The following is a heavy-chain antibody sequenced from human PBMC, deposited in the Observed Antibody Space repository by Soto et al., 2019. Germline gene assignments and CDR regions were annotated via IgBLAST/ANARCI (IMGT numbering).Heavy chain of an antibody. D-gene: IGHD3-3*01. CDR1: GFTFSSYA. CDR3: ARDRRYYDFWSGSFDY. J-gene: IGHJ4*02. V-gene: IGHV3-30-3*01. CDR2: ISYDGSNK. Sequence: GGSLRLSCAASGFTFSSYAMHWVRQAPGKGLEWVAVISYDGSNKYYADSVKGRFTISRDNAKNTLYLQMNSLRAEDTAVYYCARDRRYYDFWSGSFDYWGQGTLVTVSS.